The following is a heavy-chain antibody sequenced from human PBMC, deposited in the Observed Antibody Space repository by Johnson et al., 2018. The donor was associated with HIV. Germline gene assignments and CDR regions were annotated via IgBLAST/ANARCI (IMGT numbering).Heavy chain of an antibody. V-gene: IGHV3-11*04. D-gene: IGHD3-22*01. CDR3: ARGGRGVRITMIVVVPNDAFDI. Sequence: QVQLVESGGGLVKPGGSLRLSCAASGFTFSDYYMSWIRQAPGKGLEWVSYISIRGSTIYYADSVKGRFTISRDNAKNALYVQMNSLRAEDTAVYYCARGGRGVRITMIVVVPNDAFDIWGQGTMVTVSS. J-gene: IGHJ3*02. CDR2: ISIRGSTI. CDR1: GFTFSDYY.